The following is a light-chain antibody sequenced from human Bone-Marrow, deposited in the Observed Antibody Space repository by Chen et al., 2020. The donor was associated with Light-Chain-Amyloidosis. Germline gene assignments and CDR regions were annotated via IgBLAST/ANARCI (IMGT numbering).Light chain of an antibody. V-gene: IGLV2-14*01. CDR2: AVG. CDR3: SSFTSSSSYV. CDR1: SGDVGPYNY. J-gene: IGLJ1*01. Sequence: QSALTQPASVSGSPGHSITISCTGTSGDVGPYNYFSWYQQHPGKAPKVLIYAVGNRPSGVSNRFSGSKSGNTASLTISGLQAEDEADYYCSSFTSSSSYVFGPGTKVTVL.